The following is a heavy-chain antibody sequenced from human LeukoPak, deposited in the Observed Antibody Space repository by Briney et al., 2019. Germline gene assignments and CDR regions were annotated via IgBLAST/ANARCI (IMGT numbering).Heavy chain of an antibody. CDR3: ARDTPDYPYYFDY. D-gene: IGHD4-11*01. J-gene: IGHJ4*02. V-gene: IGHV1-18*01. Sequence: ASVTVSCKASGYAFTSSGISWVRQAPGQGLEWMGWISAFNGNTNYAQKLQGRVTMSTDTSTSTAYMELRSLRSDDTAVYYCARDTPDYPYYFDYWGQGTLVTVSS. CDR1: GYAFTSSG. CDR2: ISAFNGNT.